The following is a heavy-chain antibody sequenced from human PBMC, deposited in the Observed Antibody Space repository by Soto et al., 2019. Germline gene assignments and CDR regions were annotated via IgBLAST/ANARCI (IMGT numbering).Heavy chain of an antibody. CDR1: GFTCSHYS. V-gene: IGHV3-48*02. CDR3: ARESLQVYDIDGLHAS. J-gene: IGHJ4*02. D-gene: IGHD3-9*01. CDR2: ISTSSTAT. Sequence: GSLILSCAASGFTCSHYSLHWVRQAPGKGLEWISYISTSSTATYYAESVKCRFTVSRDNGNKLLFLQMNSLTNEDTAVYYCARESLQVYDIDGLHASWGPGTLVTVYS.